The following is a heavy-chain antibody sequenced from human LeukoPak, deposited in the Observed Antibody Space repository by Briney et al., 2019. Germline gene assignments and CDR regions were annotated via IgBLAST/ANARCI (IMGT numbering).Heavy chain of an antibody. CDR3: ARGGFGPSDALDI. Sequence: GGPLRLSCAASGFSVSIKYMNWVRQAPGKGLEWVSILYSSGTTYYANSVKGRFTISRDNSENKLFLQMNSLRAEDTAVYYCARGGFGPSDALDIWGQGTMVTVSS. J-gene: IGHJ3*02. D-gene: IGHD3-10*01. CDR2: LYSSGTT. CDR1: GFSVSIKY. V-gene: IGHV3-53*01.